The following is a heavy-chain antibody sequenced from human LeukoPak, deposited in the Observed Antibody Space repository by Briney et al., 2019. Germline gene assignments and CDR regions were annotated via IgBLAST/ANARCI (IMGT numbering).Heavy chain of an antibody. CDR3: ARPHFGSFNY. Sequence: GGSLRLSRAASGFTFSSFWMSWVRQAPGKGLEWVANIKQDGTEKYYVDSVKGRFTISRDNAQNSLYLQMNSLRAEDTAVYYCARPHFGSFNYWGQGTLVTVSS. CDR1: GFTFSSFW. CDR2: IKQDGTEK. J-gene: IGHJ4*02. D-gene: IGHD3-10*01. V-gene: IGHV3-7*01.